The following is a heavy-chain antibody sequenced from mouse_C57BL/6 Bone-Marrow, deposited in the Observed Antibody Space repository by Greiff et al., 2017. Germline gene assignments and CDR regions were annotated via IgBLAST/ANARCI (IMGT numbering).Heavy chain of an antibody. D-gene: IGHD1-1*01. CDR1: GYTFTSYW. J-gene: IGHJ4*01. V-gene: IGHV1-50*01. Sequence: QVQLQQPGAELVKPGASVKLSCKASGYTFTSYWMQWVNQRPGQGLEWIGEIDPSDSYTNYNQKFKGKATLTVDTSSSTAYMQLSSLTSEDSAVYYCASPPYYYGSSFYAMDYWGQGTSVTVSS. CDR3: ASPPYYYGSSFYAMDY. CDR2: IDPSDSYT.